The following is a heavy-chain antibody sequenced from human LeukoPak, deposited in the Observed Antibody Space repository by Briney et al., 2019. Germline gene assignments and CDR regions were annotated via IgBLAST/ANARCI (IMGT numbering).Heavy chain of an antibody. CDR2: IYYSGST. Sequence: PSETLSLTCTVSGGSISSYYWSWIRQPPGKGLEWIGYIYYSGSTNYNPSLKSRVTISVDTSKNQFSLKLSSVTAADTAVYYCARNSWGTDYYMDVWGKGTTVTISS. V-gene: IGHV4-59*01. CDR3: ARNSWGTDYYMDV. CDR1: GGSISSYY. D-gene: IGHD3-16*01. J-gene: IGHJ6*03.